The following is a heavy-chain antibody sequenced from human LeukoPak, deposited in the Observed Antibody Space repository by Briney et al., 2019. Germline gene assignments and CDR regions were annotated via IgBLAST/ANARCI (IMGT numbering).Heavy chain of an antibody. Sequence: GGSLRLSCAASGFTFSNAWMNWVRQAPGKGLEWVGRIKSKTDGGTIDYAAPVKGRFTISRDDSKNTLYLQMSSLKTEDTAVYYCTTQTYYYDSSGYSTTWYFDYWGQGTLVTVSS. CDR2: IKSKTDGGTI. CDR1: GFTFSNAW. CDR3: TTQTYYYDSSGYSTTWYFDY. D-gene: IGHD3-22*01. J-gene: IGHJ4*02. V-gene: IGHV3-15*01.